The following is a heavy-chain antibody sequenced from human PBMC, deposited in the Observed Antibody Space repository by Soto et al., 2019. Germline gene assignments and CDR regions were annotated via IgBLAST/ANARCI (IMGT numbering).Heavy chain of an antibody. CDR3: AREGILGPFDAYDL. J-gene: IGHJ3*01. V-gene: IGHV1-18*04. CDR2: ISTHNGNT. Sequence: ASVKVSGKASVFTSSGISWVRQAPGQGLEWLGWISTHNGNTRYAPKFQDRVIMTMDRSTTTVYMELRSLRSDDTAVYLCAREGILGPFDAYDLWGQGTMVTVSS. D-gene: IGHD3-3*01. CDR1: VFTSSG.